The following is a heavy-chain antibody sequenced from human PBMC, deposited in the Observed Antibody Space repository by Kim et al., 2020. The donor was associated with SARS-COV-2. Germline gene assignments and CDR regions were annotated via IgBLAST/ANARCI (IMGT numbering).Heavy chain of an antibody. D-gene: IGHD1-26*01. CDR3: AAGGGNQFDY. J-gene: IGHJ4*02. CDR2: ISDSGGRT. Sequence: GGSLRLSCAASGFTFITYSMSWVRQAPGRGLEWVSSISDSGGRTYYADSVKGRFIISRDNSKNTLYLQMNSLRAEDTALYYCAAGGGNQFDYWGQGILVT. V-gene: IGHV3-23*01. CDR1: GFTFITYS.